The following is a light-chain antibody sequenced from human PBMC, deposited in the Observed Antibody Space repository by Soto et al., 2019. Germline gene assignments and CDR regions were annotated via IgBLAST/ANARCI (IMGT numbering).Light chain of an antibody. J-gene: IGLJ1*01. Sequence: QSVLTQPPSASGTPGQRVSISCSGSSSNIGTNTVIWYQQLPGAAPKLLIYTNNQRPSGVPDRFSGSKSGNTASLTISGLQAEDEADYYCSSYTSSSTRVFGTGTKLTVL. CDR1: SSNIGTNT. CDR2: TNN. CDR3: SSYTSSSTRV. V-gene: IGLV1-44*01.